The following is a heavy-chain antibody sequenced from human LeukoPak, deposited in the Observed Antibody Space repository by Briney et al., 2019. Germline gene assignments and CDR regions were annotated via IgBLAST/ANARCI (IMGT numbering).Heavy chain of an antibody. D-gene: IGHD1-1*01. Sequence: PGGSLRPSWAASGSTFSSYATSWVRQAPGKGLGWVSAISGSGGSTYYAESVKGRFTISRDNSKNTLYLQMNSLRAEDTAVYYCAKQIRNGASWAFDIWGQGTMVTVSS. J-gene: IGHJ3*02. V-gene: IGHV3-23*01. CDR2: ISGSGGST. CDR1: GSTFSSYA. CDR3: AKQIRNGASWAFDI.